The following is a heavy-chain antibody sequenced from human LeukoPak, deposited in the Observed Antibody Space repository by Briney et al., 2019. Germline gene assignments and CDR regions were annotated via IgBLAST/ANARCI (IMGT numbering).Heavy chain of an antibody. CDR3: AKDGGSRYNNDGFDI. V-gene: IGHV3-30*02. J-gene: IGHJ3*02. CDR1: GFTLSRYG. Sequence: GGSLRLSCAASGFTLSRYGMHWVRQAPGKGLEWVSFIPYDGSDKYYADSVKGRFTIPRDNSKNTFYLQMNSLRADDTAVYYCAKDGGSRYNNDGFDIWGLGTMVTVS. CDR2: IPYDGSDK. D-gene: IGHD3-3*01.